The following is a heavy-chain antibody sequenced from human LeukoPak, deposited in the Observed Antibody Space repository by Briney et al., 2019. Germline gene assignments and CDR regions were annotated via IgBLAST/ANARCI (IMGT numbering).Heavy chain of an antibody. Sequence: TGGSLRLSCAASGFTFSSCDMHWVRQATGKGLKGVSAIGTAGVTCYPGSGKGRFTIFRDNAKNSLYLQMNSLRAGDKAVYYCARALHCSGGSCYVGSYYYYGMDVWGQGTTVTVSS. CDR1: GFTFSSCD. CDR2: IGTAGVT. D-gene: IGHD2-15*01. J-gene: IGHJ6*02. V-gene: IGHV3-13*01. CDR3: ARALHCSGGSCYVGSYYYYGMDV.